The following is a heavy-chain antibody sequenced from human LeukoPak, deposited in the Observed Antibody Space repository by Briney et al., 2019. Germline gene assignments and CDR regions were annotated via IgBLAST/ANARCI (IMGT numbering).Heavy chain of an antibody. CDR3: GRTLGYCSSTSCHVFDY. Sequence: ASVKVSCKASGYTFTSYVISWVRQAPGQGLEWMGWISSFTGNTNYAQKLQSRVTMTTRTYTSTPSMELRTRRSDDPPVYYCGRTLGYCSSTSCHVFDYWGQGTLVTVSS. CDR2: ISSFTGNT. D-gene: IGHD2-2*01. J-gene: IGHJ4*02. CDR1: GYTFTSYV. V-gene: IGHV1-18*01.